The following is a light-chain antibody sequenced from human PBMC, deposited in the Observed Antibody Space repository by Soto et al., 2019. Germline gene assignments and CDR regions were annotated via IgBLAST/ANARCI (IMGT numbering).Light chain of an antibody. CDR2: AAS. CDR3: QEYKSAPFT. CDR1: QGINSN. J-gene: IGKJ3*01. Sequence: DIPMTQSPSFLSAFVGDRVTITCRASQGINSNLAWFQQKPGEVPSLLIYAASTLQPGVPSRFSGSGSGTDFTLTISSLQPEDVATYYCQEYKSAPFTFGPGTKMDLK. V-gene: IGKV1-27*01.